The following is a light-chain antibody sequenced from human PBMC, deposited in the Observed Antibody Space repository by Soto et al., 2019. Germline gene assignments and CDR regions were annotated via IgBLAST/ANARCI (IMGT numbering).Light chain of an antibody. CDR3: AAWDDSLNGSVV. CDR1: SSNIGSNT. V-gene: IGLV1-44*01. J-gene: IGLJ2*01. Sequence: QAVVTQPPSASGTPGQRVTISCSGSSSNIGSNTVNWYQQLPGTAPKLLIYSNNQRPSGVPGRFSGSKSGTSASLAISGLQSEDEADYYCAAWDDSLNGSVVFGGGTKLTVL. CDR2: SNN.